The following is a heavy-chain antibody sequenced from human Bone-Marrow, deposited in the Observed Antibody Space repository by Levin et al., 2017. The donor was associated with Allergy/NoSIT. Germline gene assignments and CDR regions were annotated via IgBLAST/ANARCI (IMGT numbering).Heavy chain of an antibody. CDR2: IWYDGSNK. CDR1: GFTFSSYG. Sequence: GESLKISCAASGFTFSSYGMHWVRQAPGKGLEWVAVIWYDGSNKYYADSVKGRFTISRDNSKNTLYLQMNSLRAEDTAVYYCARDPYCGGDCGDAFDIWGQGTMVTVSS. V-gene: IGHV3-33*01. J-gene: IGHJ3*02. CDR3: ARDPYCGGDCGDAFDI. D-gene: IGHD2-21*02.